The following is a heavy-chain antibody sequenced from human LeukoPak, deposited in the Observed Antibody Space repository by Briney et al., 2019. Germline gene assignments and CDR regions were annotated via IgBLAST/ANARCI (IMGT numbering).Heavy chain of an antibody. D-gene: IGHD3-10*01. CDR3: AKDGFSLWFGKLISPLDAFDI. V-gene: IGHV3-30*02. J-gene: IGHJ3*02. CDR1: GFTFSSYG. CDR2: IRYDGSNK. Sequence: AGGSLRLSCAASGFTFSSYGMHWVRQAPGKGLEWVAFIRYDGSNKYYADSVKGRFTISRDNSKNTLYLQMNSLRAEDTAVYYCAKDGFSLWFGKLISPLDAFDIWGQGTMVTVSS.